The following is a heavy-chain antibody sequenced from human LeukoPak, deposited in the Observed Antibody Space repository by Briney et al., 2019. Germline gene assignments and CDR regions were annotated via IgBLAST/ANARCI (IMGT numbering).Heavy chain of an antibody. CDR1: GYTFTGYY. D-gene: IGHD3-22*01. CDR3: ARTLTYYYDSSGYLLRAQNYY. V-gene: IGHV1-2*06. CDR2: INPNSGGT. J-gene: IGHJ4*02. Sequence: ASVKVSCKASGYTFTGYYMHWVRQAPGQGLEWMGRINPNSGGTNYAQKFQGRFTMTRDTSISTAYMELSRLRSDDTAVYYCARTLTYYYDSSGYLLRAQNYYWGQGTLVTVSS.